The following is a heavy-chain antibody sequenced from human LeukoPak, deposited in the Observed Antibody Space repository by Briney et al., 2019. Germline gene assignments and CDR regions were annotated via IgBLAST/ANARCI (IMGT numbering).Heavy chain of an antibody. CDR3: ARHGKDSSGYSGHWYYDL. CDR2: IYHNGST. J-gene: IGHJ2*01. Sequence: PSETLSLTCGVSGGSISSSTWWSWVRQPPGRGLEWIGEIYHNGSTNYNPSLKSRVTISVDTSKNQFSLKLNSVTAADTAVYYCARHGKDSSGYSGHWYYDLWGRGALITVSS. D-gene: IGHD3-22*01. V-gene: IGHV4-4*02. CDR1: GGSISSSTW.